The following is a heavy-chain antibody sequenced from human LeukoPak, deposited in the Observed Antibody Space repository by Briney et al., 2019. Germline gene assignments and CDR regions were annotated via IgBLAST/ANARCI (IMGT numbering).Heavy chain of an antibody. CDR1: GFTFSSYG. D-gene: IGHD1-26*01. V-gene: IGHV3-30*02. CDR3: AKDQMGLIVGATVFDY. J-gene: IGHJ4*02. Sequence: GGSLRLSCAAPGFTFSSYGMRWVRKAPGKELEWVAFIRYDGSNKYYADSVKGRFTISRDNSKNTLYLQMNSLRAEDTAVYYCAKDQMGLIVGATVFDYWGQGTLVTVSS. CDR2: IRYDGSNK.